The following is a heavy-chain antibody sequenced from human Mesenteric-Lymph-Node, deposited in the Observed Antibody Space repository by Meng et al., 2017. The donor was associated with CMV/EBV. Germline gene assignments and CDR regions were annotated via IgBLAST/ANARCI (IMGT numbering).Heavy chain of an antibody. V-gene: IGHV4-38-2*02. CDR2: IFHSGST. Sequence: ETLSLPCTVSIYSISRAYYWGWIRQPPGTGLDWIGSIFHSGSTSYNPSLKSRVTIFLDTSKNQFSLNLSSMTAPDTAVYYCARDATLWRPPRWFDPWGQGTLVTVSS. CDR3: ARDATLWRPPRWFDP. D-gene: IGHD3-10*01. CDR1: IYSISRAYY. J-gene: IGHJ5*02.